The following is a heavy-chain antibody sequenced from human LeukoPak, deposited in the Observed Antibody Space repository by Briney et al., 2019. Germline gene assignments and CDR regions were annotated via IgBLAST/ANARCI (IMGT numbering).Heavy chain of an antibody. CDR2: INHSGST. CDR3: ARKRRFDC. J-gene: IGHJ4*02. V-gene: IGHV4-34*01. Sequence: SETLSLTCAVYGGSFSGYYWSWIRQPPGKGLEWRGEINHSGSTNYNPSLKSRVTISVDTSKNQFSVKLRSVTAADTAVYYCARKRRFDCWGQGTLVTVSS. CDR1: GGSFSGYY.